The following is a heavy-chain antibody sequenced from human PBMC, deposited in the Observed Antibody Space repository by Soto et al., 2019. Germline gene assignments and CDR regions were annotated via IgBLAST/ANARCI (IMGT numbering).Heavy chain of an antibody. Sequence: EVQLVESGGGLVQPGGSLRLSCAASGLIFSDYHMDWVRQAPGKGLEWVGRIRRKANSYTTEYAASVKGRFTISRADSQNSLYLQMNSLKSEDTAVYYCAMLGGWSGGSSGMDVWGQGTTVTVSS. CDR3: AMLGGWSGGSSGMDV. V-gene: IGHV3-72*01. CDR2: IRRKANSYTT. J-gene: IGHJ6*02. CDR1: GLIFSDYH. D-gene: IGHD6-19*01.